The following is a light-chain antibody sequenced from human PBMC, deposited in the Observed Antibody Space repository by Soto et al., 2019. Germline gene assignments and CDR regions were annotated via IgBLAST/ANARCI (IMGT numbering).Light chain of an antibody. J-gene: IGLJ3*02. V-gene: IGLV1-44*01. CDR2: SNN. CDR3: AAWDDSSWV. CDR1: GSNIGSNT. Sequence: QSVLTQPPSASGTPGQRVTISCSGSGSNIGSNTVNWYQQLPGTAPKLLIYSNNQRPSGVPDRFSGSKSGTSASLAISGLQSEDEADYYCAAWDDSSWVFGGGTKVTVL.